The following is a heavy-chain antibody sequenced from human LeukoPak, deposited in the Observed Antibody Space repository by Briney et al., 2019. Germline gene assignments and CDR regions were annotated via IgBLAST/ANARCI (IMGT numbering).Heavy chain of an antibody. CDR2: INPSGGST. J-gene: IGHJ4*02. D-gene: IGHD3-22*01. CDR3: ASYPYYYDSSGYYCY. V-gene: IGHV1-46*01. CDR1: GYTFTSYY. Sequence: ASVKVSCKASGYTFTSYYMHWVRQAPGQGLEWMGIINPSGGSTSYAQKFQGRVTMTRDTSTSTVYMELSSLRSEDTAVYYCASYPYYYDSSGYYCYWGQGTLVTVSS.